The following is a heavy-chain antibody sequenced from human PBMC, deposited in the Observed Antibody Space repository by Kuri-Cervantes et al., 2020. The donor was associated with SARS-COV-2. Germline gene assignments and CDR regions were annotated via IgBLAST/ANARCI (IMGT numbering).Heavy chain of an antibody. CDR3: ATLDGMDV. CDR1: GLTFSSYW. J-gene: IGHJ6*02. CDR2: INSDGSST. V-gene: IGHV3-74*01. Sequence: GESLKISCAASGLTFSSYWMHWVRQAPGKGLVWASRINSDGSSTSYADSVKGRFTISRDNAKNTLYLQMNSLRAEDTAVYYCATLDGMDVWGQGTTVTVSS.